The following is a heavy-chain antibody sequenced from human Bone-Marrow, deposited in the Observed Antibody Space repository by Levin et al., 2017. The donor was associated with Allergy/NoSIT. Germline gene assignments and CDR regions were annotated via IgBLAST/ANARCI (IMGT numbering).Heavy chain of an antibody. CDR3: ATPLMGDYDALDQ. CDR1: GLKYNNFA. V-gene: IGHV3-23*01. CDR2: IRDSSGRS. D-gene: IGHD3-16*01. Sequence: GESLKISCVVSGLKYNNFAMTWVRQTPGKGLEWVADIRDSSGRSKYADSVKGRFTVSSDISTNTFYLQMNSLRDDDTALYYCATPLMGDYDALDQWGQGTLVSVSS. J-gene: IGHJ4*02.